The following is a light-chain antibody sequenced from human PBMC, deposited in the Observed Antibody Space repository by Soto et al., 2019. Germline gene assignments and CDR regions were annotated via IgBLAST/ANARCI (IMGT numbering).Light chain of an antibody. J-gene: IGLJ2*01. Sequence: QSVLTQPPSLSGAPGQRVTISCTGSRSNIGAGYDVHWYQHLPGTAPKVLIFDNSNRPSGVPDRFSGSKSGTSASLAITGLPAEDEAVYYRHSYDVSLRGPAFGGGTKLTVL. CDR3: HSYDVSLRGPA. CDR2: DNS. CDR1: RSNIGAGYD. V-gene: IGLV1-40*01.